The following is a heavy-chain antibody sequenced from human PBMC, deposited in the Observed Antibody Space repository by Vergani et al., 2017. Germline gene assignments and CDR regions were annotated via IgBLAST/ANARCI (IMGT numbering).Heavy chain of an antibody. V-gene: IGHV3-21*01. CDR1: GFTFSSYS. Sequence: EVQLVESGGGLVKPGGSLRLSCAASGFTFSSYSMNWVRQAPGKGLEWVSSISSSSSYIYYADSVKGRFTISRDNAKNSLYLQMNSLRAEDTAVYYCARGRKFYDSRGEDYWGQGTLVTVSS. D-gene: IGHD3-22*01. CDR3: ARGRKFYDSRGEDY. CDR2: ISSSSSYI. J-gene: IGHJ4*02.